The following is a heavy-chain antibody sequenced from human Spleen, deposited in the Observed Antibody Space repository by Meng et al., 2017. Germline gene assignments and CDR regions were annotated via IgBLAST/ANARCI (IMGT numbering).Heavy chain of an antibody. CDR2: IHYTGIT. CDR3: ARKITGSRHDY. V-gene: IGHV4-59*01. Sequence: VQLQASGQGLLRPFEPLSLTCSVSVGSFSRSDWGWIRQPPGKGLDWIGYIHYTGITDYNPSLKSRVTISVDASKNQFSLKVSSVSAADTAMYYCARKITGSRHDYWGRGTLVTVSS. D-gene: IGHD1-26*01. J-gene: IGHJ4*02. CDR1: VGSFSRSD.